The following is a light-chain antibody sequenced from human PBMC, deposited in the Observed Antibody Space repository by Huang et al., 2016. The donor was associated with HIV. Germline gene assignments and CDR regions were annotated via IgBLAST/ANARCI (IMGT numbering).Light chain of an antibody. J-gene: IGKJ1*01. Sequence: EIVMTQSPATLSVSPGERATLSCRASQSFSSNLAWYQQKPGQAPRLLIYGVSTRATGIPARFSGSGSGTEFTLTISSLQSEDFAVYYCQQYNNWPQTFGQGTKVEIK. CDR1: QSFSSN. V-gene: IGKV3-15*01. CDR2: GVS. CDR3: QQYNNWPQT.